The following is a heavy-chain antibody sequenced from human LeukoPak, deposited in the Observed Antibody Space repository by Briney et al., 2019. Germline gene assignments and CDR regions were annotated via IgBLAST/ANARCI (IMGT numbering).Heavy chain of an antibody. Sequence: SVKVSCKASGGTFSSYAISWVRQAPGQGLEWMGGIIPIFGTANYAQKFQGRVTITADKSTSTAYMELSSLRSEDTAVYYCARNRGPLVWELLSLGYFDLWGRGTLVTVSS. CDR3: ARNRGPLVWELLSLGYFDL. D-gene: IGHD1-26*01. CDR1: GGTFSSYA. CDR2: IIPIFGTA. V-gene: IGHV1-69*06. J-gene: IGHJ2*01.